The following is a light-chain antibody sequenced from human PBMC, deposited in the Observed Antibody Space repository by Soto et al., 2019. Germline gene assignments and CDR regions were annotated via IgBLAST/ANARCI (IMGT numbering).Light chain of an antibody. CDR2: KAS. V-gene: IGKV1-5*03. CDR1: QSISNW. J-gene: IGKJ1*01. CDR3: QQYNNYPWT. Sequence: DIQMTQSPSTLSASVGDRVTITCRASQSISNWLAWYQHKPGKAPDLLIYKASSLQSGLPSRFSGSGSGAEFSLTISSLQPDDFATYYCQQYNNYPWTFGQGTKVEIK.